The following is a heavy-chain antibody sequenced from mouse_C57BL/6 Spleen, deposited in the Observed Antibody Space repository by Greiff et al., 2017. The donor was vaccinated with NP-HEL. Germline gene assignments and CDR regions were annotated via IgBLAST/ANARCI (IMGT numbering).Heavy chain of an antibody. V-gene: IGHV1-53*01. D-gene: IGHD2-5*01. Sequence: QVHVKQPGTELVKPGASVKLSCKASGYTFTSYWMHWVKQRPGQGLEWIGNITPSNGGTNYNEKFKSKATLTVDKSSSTAYMQLSSLTSEDSAVYYCARYSNYGGFAYWGQGTLVTVSA. CDR2: ITPSNGGT. J-gene: IGHJ3*01. CDR1: GYTFTSYW. CDR3: ARYSNYGGFAY.